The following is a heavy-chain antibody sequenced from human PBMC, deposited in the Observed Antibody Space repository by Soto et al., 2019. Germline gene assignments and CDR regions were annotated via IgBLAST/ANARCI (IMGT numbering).Heavy chain of an antibody. CDR2: ISWNSGSI. V-gene: IGHV3-9*01. J-gene: IGHJ3*02. D-gene: IGHD6-19*01. CDR1: GFTFDDYA. Sequence: GGSLRLSCAASGFTFDDYAMHWVRQAPGKGLEWVSGISWNSGSIGYADSVKGRFTISRDNAKNSLYLQMNSLRAEDTALYYCAKAALGIAVAGTSNDAFDIWGQGTMVTVSS. CDR3: AKAALGIAVAGTSNDAFDI.